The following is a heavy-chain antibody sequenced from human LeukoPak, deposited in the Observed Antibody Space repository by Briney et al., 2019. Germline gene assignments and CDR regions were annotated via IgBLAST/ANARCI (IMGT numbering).Heavy chain of an antibody. CDR1: GFTFSSYS. CDR2: ISSSSSYI. J-gene: IGHJ4*02. Sequence: GGSLRLSCAASGFTFSSYSMNWVRQAPGKGLEWVSSISSSSSYIYYADSVKGRFTISRDNAKNSLYLQMNSLRAEDTAVYYCARVGGSGGKGGNYFDYWGQGTLVTVSS. V-gene: IGHV3-21*01. D-gene: IGHD3-10*01. CDR3: ARVGGSGGKGGNYFDY.